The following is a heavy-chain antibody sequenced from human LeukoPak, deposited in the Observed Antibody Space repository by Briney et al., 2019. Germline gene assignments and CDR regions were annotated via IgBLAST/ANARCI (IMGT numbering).Heavy chain of an antibody. CDR2: INHSGST. D-gene: IGHD3-16*02. J-gene: IGHJ4*02. CDR1: GGSFSGYY. V-gene: IGHV4-34*01. CDR3: ARGDYVWGSYRYASPFDS. Sequence: SETLSLTCAVYGGSFSGYYWSWIRQPPGKGLEWIGEINHSGSTNYNPSLKSRVTISVDTSKNQFALKLSSVTAADAAVYYCARGDYVWGSYRYASPFDSWGQGTLITVSS.